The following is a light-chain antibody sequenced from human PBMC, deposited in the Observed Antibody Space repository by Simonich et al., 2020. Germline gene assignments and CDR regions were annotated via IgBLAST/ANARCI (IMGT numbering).Light chain of an antibody. CDR2: DVS. V-gene: IGLV2-11*01. Sequence: QSALTQPASVSGSPGQSITISCTGTSSDVGGYNYVSWYQQHPGKAPKLMIYDVSKRPSGVPDRFSGSNSGNTASLTISVLQAEDEADYYCCSYAGSYTWVFGGGTKLTVL. J-gene: IGLJ3*02. CDR1: SSDVGGYNY. CDR3: CSYAGSYTWV.